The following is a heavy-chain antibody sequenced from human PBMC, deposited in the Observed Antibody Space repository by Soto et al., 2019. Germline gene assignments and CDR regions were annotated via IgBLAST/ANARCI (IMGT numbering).Heavy chain of an antibody. J-gene: IGHJ5*02. Sequence: ASVKVSCKSSGYTFISYFMHWVRQAPGQGLEWMGTINPRGGGTTSAQKFQGRVTMTTDTSTSTVYMELSSLRSDDTAVYYCARVFPSSTTLGWFDPWGKGTLVTVSS. V-gene: IGHV1-46*01. CDR1: GYTFISYF. CDR2: INPRGGGT. D-gene: IGHD2-2*01. CDR3: ARVFPSSTTLGWFDP.